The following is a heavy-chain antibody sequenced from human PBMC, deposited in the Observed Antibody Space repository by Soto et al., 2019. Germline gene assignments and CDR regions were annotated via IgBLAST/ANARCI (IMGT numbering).Heavy chain of an antibody. V-gene: IGHV4-30-4*01. CDR2: IYYSGST. CDR3: ARDRVYYDSSGYIGRAFDI. Sequence: SETLSLTCTVSGGSISSGDYYWSWIRQPPGKGLEWIGYIYYSGSTYYNPSLKSRVAISVDTSKNQFSLKLSSVTAADTAVYYCARDRVYYDSSGYIGRAFDIWGQGTMVTVSS. J-gene: IGHJ3*02. D-gene: IGHD3-22*01. CDR1: GGSISSGDYY.